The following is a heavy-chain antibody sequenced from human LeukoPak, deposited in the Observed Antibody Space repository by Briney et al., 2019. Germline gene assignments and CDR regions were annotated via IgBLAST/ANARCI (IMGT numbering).Heavy chain of an antibody. CDR2: IGSSGGST. V-gene: IGHV3-23*01. CDR1: GFTFSSYA. D-gene: IGHD2-15*01. Sequence: GGSLRLSCAASGFTFSSYAMSWVRQAPGKGLEWVSTIGSSGGSTYYADSVKGRFTISRDNAKNSLYLQMNSLRAEDTAVYYCASTQDGDAFDIWGQGTMVTVSS. CDR3: ASTQDGDAFDI. J-gene: IGHJ3*02.